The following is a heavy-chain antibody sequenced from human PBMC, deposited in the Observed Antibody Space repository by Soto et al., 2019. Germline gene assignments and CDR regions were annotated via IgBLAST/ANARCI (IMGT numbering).Heavy chain of an antibody. CDR3: GKVLVGATGHTDSDY. D-gene: IGHD2-15*01. CDR2: IDYNGVT. V-gene: IGHV4-39*01. CDR1: GGSIYRSGYY. J-gene: IGHJ4*02. Sequence: XETLSLTCTVAGGSIYRSGYYWGWIRQPRGRGLEWIGNIDYNGVTYSNPSLKSRVTISRDTSKNQFSLKLTSVTAADTALYYCGKVLVGATGHTDSDYWGPGTLVTVSS.